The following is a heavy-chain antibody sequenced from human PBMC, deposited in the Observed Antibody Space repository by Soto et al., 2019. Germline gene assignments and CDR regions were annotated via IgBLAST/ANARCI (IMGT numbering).Heavy chain of an antibody. CDR1: GYTFTSYD. Sequence: QVQLVQSGAEVKKPGASVKVSCKASGYTFTSYDINWVRQATGQGLEWMGWMNPNSGNTGYAQKLQGRVSMTRNTSISTAYMELSSLRSEDTAVYYCAREHSSSWRFDYWGQGTLVTVSS. CDR2: MNPNSGNT. D-gene: IGHD6-13*01. J-gene: IGHJ4*02. CDR3: AREHSSSWRFDY. V-gene: IGHV1-8*01.